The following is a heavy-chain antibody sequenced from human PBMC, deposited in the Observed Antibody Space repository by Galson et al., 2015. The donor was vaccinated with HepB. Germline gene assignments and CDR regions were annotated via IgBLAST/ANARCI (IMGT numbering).Heavy chain of an antibody. CDR1: GFTFSDYA. Sequence: SLRLSCAASGFTFSDYAMSWVRQASGKGLEWVSGFSASGNTHYAASVKGRFTISRDNSKNSLYLQVSSGRDDDTAAYFCAKVGRPNGYYPDFDFWGQGVLVTVSS. CDR2: FSASGNT. CDR3: AKVGRPNGYYPDFDF. D-gene: IGHD2-8*01. J-gene: IGHJ4*02. V-gene: IGHV3-23*01.